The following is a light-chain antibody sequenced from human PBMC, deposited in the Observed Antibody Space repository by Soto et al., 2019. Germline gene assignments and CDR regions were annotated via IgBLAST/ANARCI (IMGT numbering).Light chain of an antibody. V-gene: IGLV2-8*01. CDR3: SAYAGSNTFV. CDR1: SSDVGDNY. CDR2: EVT. Sequence: QSALAQPPSASGSPGQSVTISTTGTSSDVGDNYVSWYQQHLGKAPKLIIYEVTLRPSGVPDRFSGSKSGNTASLTVSGLQADDEADSYCSAYAGSNTFVLGTGTKLAVL. J-gene: IGLJ1*01.